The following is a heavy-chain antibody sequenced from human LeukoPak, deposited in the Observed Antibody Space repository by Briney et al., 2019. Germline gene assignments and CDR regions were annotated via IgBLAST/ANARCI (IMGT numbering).Heavy chain of an antibody. V-gene: IGHV3-7*01. CDR3: ARWGNYGYAFDI. CDR1: GVTFCSYY. J-gene: IGHJ3*02. Sequence: PGESLTLSCAASGVTFCSYYRIWVRQPPEKGLEWLANIKKGGSEKYYVDTMKGRFTISRDNAKNSLSMEMNRARGEDTAVYYGARWGNYGYAFDIWGQGTMVTVSS. CDR2: IKKGGSEK. D-gene: IGHD5-18*01.